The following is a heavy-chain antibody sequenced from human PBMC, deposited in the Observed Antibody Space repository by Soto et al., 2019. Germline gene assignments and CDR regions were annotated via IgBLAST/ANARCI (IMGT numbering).Heavy chain of an antibody. CDR2: INAGNGNT. V-gene: IGHV1-3*01. Sequence: ASVKVSCKASGYTFTSYAMHWVRQAPGQKLEWMGWINAGNGNTKYSQKFQGRVTITRDTSASTAYMELSSLRSEDTAVYYCARVSCSSTSCSPGDYWGQGXLVTVYS. CDR3: ARVSCSSTSCSPGDY. CDR1: GYTFTSYA. J-gene: IGHJ4*02. D-gene: IGHD2-2*01.